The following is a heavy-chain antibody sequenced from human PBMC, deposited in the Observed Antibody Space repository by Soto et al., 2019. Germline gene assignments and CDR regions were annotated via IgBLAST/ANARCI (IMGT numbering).Heavy chain of an antibody. CDR2: IIPIFGTA. V-gene: IGHV1-69*13. D-gene: IGHD2-21*02. CDR3: ARDIVVVTASGGAYYYYGMDV. Sequence: GASVKVSCKASGGTFSSYAISWVRQAPGQGLEWMGGIIPIFGTANYAQKFQGRVTITADESTSTVYMELSSLRSEDTAVYYCARDIVVVTASGGAYYYYGMDVWGQGTTVTVS. J-gene: IGHJ6*02. CDR1: GGTFSSYA.